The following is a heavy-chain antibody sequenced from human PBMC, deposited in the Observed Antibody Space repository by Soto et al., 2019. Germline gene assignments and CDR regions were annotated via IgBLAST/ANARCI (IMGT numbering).Heavy chain of an antibody. CDR3: ARDNYDDSGQEDSYYYYGMDV. V-gene: IGHV3-33*01. CDR1: GFTFSSYG. Sequence: HPGGSLRLSCAASGFTFSSYGRHWVRQAPGKGLEWVAVIWYDGSNKYYADSVKGRFTISRDDSKNTLYLQMNSLRAEDTAVYYCARDNYDDSGQEDSYYYYGMDVWGQGTTVTVSS. J-gene: IGHJ6*02. CDR2: IWYDGSNK. D-gene: IGHD3-22*01.